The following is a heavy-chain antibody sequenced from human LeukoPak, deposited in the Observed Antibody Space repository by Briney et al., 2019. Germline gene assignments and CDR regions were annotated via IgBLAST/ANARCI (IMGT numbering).Heavy chain of an antibody. J-gene: IGHJ4*02. Sequence: SETLSLTCTVSGGSISIISYYCGGIRQPPGKGLEGIGSIYYSGSPYYTQSLKSRVTLSVDTSKNQFSLKLSSVTAADTAVYYCARRSITMVGGVLSAPFDYWGQGTLVTVSS. CDR1: GGSISIISYY. CDR2: IYYSGSP. CDR3: ARRSITMVGGVLSAPFDY. V-gene: IGHV4-39*01. D-gene: IGHD3-10*01.